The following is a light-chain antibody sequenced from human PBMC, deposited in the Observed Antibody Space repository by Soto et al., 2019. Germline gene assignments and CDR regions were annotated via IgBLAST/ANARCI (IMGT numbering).Light chain of an antibody. V-gene: IGKV1-5*01. CDR1: QSISSY. J-gene: IGKJ5*01. CDR3: QQYNSYPIT. Sequence: DIQMTQSPSSLSASVRDRVTITCRASQSISSYLNWYQQKPGKAPKLLIYDASSLESGVPSRFSGSGSGTEFTLTISSLQPDDFATYYCQQYNSYPITFGQGTRLEIK. CDR2: DAS.